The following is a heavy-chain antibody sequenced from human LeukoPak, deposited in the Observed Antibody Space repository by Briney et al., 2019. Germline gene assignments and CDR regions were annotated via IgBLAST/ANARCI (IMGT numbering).Heavy chain of an antibody. V-gene: IGHV3-23*01. CDR2: ISGSGGST. CDR3: AKDVRLHHLSLFDY. D-gene: IGHD3-10*02. Sequence: GGSLRLSCAASGFTFSSYAMSWVRQAPGKGLEWVPAISGSGGSTYYADSVKGRFTISRDNSKNTLYLQMNSLRAEDTAVYYCAKDVRLHHLSLFDYWGQGTLVTVSS. J-gene: IGHJ4*02. CDR1: GFTFSSYA.